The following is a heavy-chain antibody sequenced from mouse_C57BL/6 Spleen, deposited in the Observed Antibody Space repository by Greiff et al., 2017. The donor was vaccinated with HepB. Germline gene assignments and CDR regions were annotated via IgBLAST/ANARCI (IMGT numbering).Heavy chain of an antibody. D-gene: IGHD1-1*01. V-gene: IGHV1-5*01. Sequence: EVQGVESGTVLARPGASVKMSCKTSGYTFTSYWLHWVKQRPGQGLEWIGAIYPGNSDTSYNQKFKGKAKLTAVTSACTAYMELSCLTNEDSAVYYCTRSLYYYGSSYDYFDYWGQGTTLTVSS. J-gene: IGHJ2*01. CDR2: IYPGNSDT. CDR1: GYTFTSYW. CDR3: TRSLYYYGSSYDYFDY.